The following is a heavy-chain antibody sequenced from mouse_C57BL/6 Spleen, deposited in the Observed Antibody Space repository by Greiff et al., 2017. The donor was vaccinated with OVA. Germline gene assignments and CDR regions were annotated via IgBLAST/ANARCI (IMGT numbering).Heavy chain of an antibody. V-gene: IGHV14-3*01. CDR3: ARSLSHYYGSSYYAMDY. J-gene: IGHJ4*01. CDR1: GFNIKNTY. CDR2: IDPANGNT. Sequence: EVQLQQSVAELVRPGASVKLSCTASGFNIKNTYMHWVKQRPEQGLEWIGRIDPANGNTKYAPKFQGKATITADTSSNTAYLQLSSLTSEDTAIYYCARSLSHYYGSSYYAMDYWGQGTSVTVSS. D-gene: IGHD1-1*01.